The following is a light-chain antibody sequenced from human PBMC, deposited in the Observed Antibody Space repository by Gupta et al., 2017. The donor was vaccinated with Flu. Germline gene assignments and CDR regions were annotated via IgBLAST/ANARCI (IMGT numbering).Light chain of an antibody. CDR1: QSVSSY. J-gene: IGKJ4*01. CDR3: QQRSNWAGLN. V-gene: IGKV3-11*01. Sequence: EIVLTQSLATLSLLSGERATLSCRACQSVSSYLPWYQQKPGQAHRRLIYEASNRASDIPARFSDGGYETDFTLTVNSLGPEEFAVYYCQQRSNWAGLNFGGGTKVEI. CDR2: EAS.